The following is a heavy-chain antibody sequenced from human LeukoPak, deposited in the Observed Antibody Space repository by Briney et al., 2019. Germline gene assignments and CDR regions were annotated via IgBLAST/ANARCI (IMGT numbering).Heavy chain of an antibody. Sequence: ASVKVSCKASGYTFTSYGISWVRQAPGQGLEWMGWINPNSGGTNYAQKFQGRVTMTRDTSISTAYMELSRLRSDDTAVYYCARDPENLAGLFLYQLLSGWFDPWGQGTLVTVSS. CDR2: INPNSGGT. CDR1: GYTFTSYG. CDR3: ARDPENLAGLFLYQLLSGWFDP. V-gene: IGHV1-2*02. J-gene: IGHJ5*02. D-gene: IGHD2-2*01.